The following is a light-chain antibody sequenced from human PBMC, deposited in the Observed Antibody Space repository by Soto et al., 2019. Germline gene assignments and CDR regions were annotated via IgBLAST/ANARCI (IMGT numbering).Light chain of an antibody. CDR1: QDIASY. J-gene: IGKJ2*01. Sequence: IQLTQSTSSLSASIGDRVTITCRASQDIASYLAWYQQKPGNAPKLLIYAASTLHSGVPSRFSGSGSGTDFTLTISSLQPEDFVTYYCQQLNVNLLFGQGTKLEIK. CDR2: AAS. CDR3: QQLNVNLL. V-gene: IGKV1-9*01.